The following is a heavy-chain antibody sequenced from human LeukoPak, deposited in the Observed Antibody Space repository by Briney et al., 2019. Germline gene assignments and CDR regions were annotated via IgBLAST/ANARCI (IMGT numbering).Heavy chain of an antibody. J-gene: IGHJ4*02. CDR3: ARADSSGYYPLDY. CDR2: INPNSGGT. Sequence: ASVKVSCKASGYTFTGYYVHWVRQAPGQGLEWMGWINPNSGGTNYAQKFQGRVTMTRDTSISTAYMELSRLRSDDTAVYYCARADSSGYYPLDYWGQGTPVTVSS. D-gene: IGHD3-22*01. CDR1: GYTFTGYY. V-gene: IGHV1-2*02.